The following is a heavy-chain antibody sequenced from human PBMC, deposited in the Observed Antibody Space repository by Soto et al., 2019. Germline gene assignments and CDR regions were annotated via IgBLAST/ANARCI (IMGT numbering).Heavy chain of an antibody. Sequence: QVQLVQSGAEVKKPGASVKVSCKASGYTFTGYYMHWVRQAPGQGLEWMGWINPNSGGTNYAQKFQGGVTMTRDTSISPAYMELSRLRSDDPAVYYCARQVDGNSGIFDSWGQGTLVTVSS. CDR2: INPNSGGT. V-gene: IGHV1-2*02. D-gene: IGHD4-17*01. CDR1: GYTFTGYY. J-gene: IGHJ4*02. CDR3: ARQVDGNSGIFDS.